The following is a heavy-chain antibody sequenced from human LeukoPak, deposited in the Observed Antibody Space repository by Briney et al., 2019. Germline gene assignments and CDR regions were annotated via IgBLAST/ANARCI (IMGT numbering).Heavy chain of an antibody. J-gene: IGHJ6*03. V-gene: IGHV4-4*07. CDR2: IYASGSA. CDR3: AREGKITMVRGVIRYYYMDV. CDR1: AGSISNYY. D-gene: IGHD3-10*01. Sequence: SETLSLTCTVSAGSISNYYWSWIRQPAGKGLEWIGLIYASGSANYNPSLKSRVTMSVDTSKNQFSLKLSSVTAADTAVYYCAREGKITMVRGVIRYYYMDVWGKGTTVTISS.